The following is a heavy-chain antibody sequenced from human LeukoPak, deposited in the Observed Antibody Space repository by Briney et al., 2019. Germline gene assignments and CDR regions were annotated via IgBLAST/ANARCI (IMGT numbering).Heavy chain of an antibody. CDR2: IYYSGST. V-gene: IGHV4-39*07. CDR3: ARGRQQLATRIYYYYGMDV. D-gene: IGHD6-13*01. Sequence: PSETLSLTCTVSGGSISGSSYYWGWIRQPPGKGLEWIGSIYYSGSTYYNPSLKSRVTISVDTSKNQSSLKLSSVTAADTAVYYCARGRQQLATRIYYYYGMDVWGQGTTVTVSS. CDR1: GGSISGSSYY. J-gene: IGHJ6*02.